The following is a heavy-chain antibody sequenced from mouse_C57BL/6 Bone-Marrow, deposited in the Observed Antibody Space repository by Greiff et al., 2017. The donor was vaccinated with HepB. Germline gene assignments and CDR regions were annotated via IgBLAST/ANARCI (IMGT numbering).Heavy chain of an antibody. CDR3: ARSELLQYARDD. D-gene: IGHD2-1*01. J-gene: IGHJ4*01. CDR1: GYTFTSYW. CDR2: IHPNSGST. V-gene: IGHV1-64*01. Sequence: QVQLQQPGAELVKPGASVKLSCKASGYTFTSYWMHWVKQRPGQGLEWIGMIHPNSGSTNYNEKFKSKATLTVDKSSSTAYMQLSSLTSEDSAVYYCARSELLQYARDDWGQGTSVTVSS.